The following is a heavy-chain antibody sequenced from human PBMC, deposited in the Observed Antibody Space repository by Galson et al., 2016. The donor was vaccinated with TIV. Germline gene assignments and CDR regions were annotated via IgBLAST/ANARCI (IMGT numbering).Heavy chain of an antibody. CDR1: GCTFTSYD. CDR2: MNPNSGNT. J-gene: IGHJ4*02. D-gene: IGHD4-17*01. CDR3: ARSGDYGDY. V-gene: IGHV1-8*02. Sequence: SVKVSCKASGCTFTSYDINWVRQATGQGLEWMGWMNPNSGNTGYAQKFRGRVTVTRNTSVRTAYMELSSLRSEDTAVYYCARSGDYGDYWGQGTLVTVSS.